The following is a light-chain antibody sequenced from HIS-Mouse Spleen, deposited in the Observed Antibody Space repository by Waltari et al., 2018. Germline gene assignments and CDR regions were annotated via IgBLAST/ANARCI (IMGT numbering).Light chain of an antibody. J-gene: IGKJ3*01. V-gene: IGKV1-9*01. Sequence: DIQLTQSPSFLSASVGDRVTITCRASQGISSYLAWYQQKPGKAPKLLSYAASTLQSGVPSRFSGSGSGTEFTLTISSLQPEDFATYYCQQLNSYPQFTFGPGTKVDIK. CDR1: QGISSY. CDR2: AAS. CDR3: QQLNSYPQFT.